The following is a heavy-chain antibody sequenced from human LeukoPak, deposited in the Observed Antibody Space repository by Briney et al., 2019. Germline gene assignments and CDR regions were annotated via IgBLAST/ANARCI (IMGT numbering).Heavy chain of an antibody. D-gene: IGHD3-22*01. Sequence: SETLSLTCAVSGGSFSGYYWSWIRQPPGKGLEWIGEINHSGSTNYNPSLKSRVTISVDTSKNQFSLKLSSVTAADTAVYYCARARSRSMIVVVTPFDYWGQGTLVTVSS. V-gene: IGHV4-34*01. J-gene: IGHJ4*02. CDR2: INHSGST. CDR3: ARARSRSMIVVVTPFDY. CDR1: GGSFSGYY.